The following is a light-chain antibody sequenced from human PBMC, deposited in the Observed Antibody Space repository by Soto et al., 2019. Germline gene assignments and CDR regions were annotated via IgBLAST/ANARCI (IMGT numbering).Light chain of an antibody. V-gene: IGKV3-20*01. CDR1: QSVSSSY. J-gene: IGKJ1*01. CDR3: QQYGSSPRT. CDR2: GAS. Sequence: EIVLTQSPGTLSLSPGERAILSCRASQSVSSSYLAWYRQKPGQAPSLLIYGASSRATGIPDRFSGSGSGTDFTLTISRLEPEDFAVYYCQQYGSSPRTFVQGTKVEMK.